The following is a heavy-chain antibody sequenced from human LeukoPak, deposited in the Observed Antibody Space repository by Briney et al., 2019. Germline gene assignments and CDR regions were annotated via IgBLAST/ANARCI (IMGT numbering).Heavy chain of an antibody. J-gene: IGHJ6*03. CDR1: GFTFSSFW. CDR2: INIDGSGT. Sequence: GGSLRLSCAASGFTFSSFWMHWVRQAPGKGLVWVSRINIDGSGTTYADSVKGRFTISRDNAKNTLYLQMNSLRVEYTAVYYCARVRPGYYYMDVWGKGTTVTVSS. V-gene: IGHV3-74*01. D-gene: IGHD7-27*01. CDR3: ARVRPGYYYMDV.